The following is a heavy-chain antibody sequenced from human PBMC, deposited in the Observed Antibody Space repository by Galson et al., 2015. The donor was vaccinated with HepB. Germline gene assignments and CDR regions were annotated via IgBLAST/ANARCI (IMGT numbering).Heavy chain of an antibody. J-gene: IGHJ4*02. CDR2: VSYDGKNK. V-gene: IGHV3-30*18. CDR1: GFTFSSYG. Sequence: SLRLSCAASGFTFSSYGMHWVRQAPGKGLEWVAVVSYDGKNKYYADSVKGRFTVSRDNSKNTVYLQFNSLSAEDTAVYYCAKEFGRKQLLTDFFDYWGQGTRVTVSS. CDR3: AKEFGRKQLLTDFFDY. D-gene: IGHD1-1*01.